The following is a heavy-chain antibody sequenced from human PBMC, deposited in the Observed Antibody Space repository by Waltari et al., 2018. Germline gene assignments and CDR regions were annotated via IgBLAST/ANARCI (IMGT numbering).Heavy chain of an antibody. J-gene: IGHJ4*02. Sequence: QVQLQQWGAGLLKPSETLSLTCAVYGGSFSGYYWSWIRQPPGKGLEWIGEINHSGSTKYNPSLKSRGTISVDTSKNQFSLKLSSVTAADTAVYYCARTTPDWGYYDYVWGSYRPTFDYWGQGTLVTVSS. V-gene: IGHV4-34*01. D-gene: IGHD3-16*02. CDR3: ARTTPDWGYYDYVWGSYRPTFDY. CDR2: INHSGST. CDR1: GGSFSGYY.